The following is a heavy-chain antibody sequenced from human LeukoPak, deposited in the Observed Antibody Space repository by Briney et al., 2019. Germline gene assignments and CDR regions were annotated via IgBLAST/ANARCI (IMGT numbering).Heavy chain of an antibody. CDR3: STDYSYFDY. CDR2: IKSKTDGGTT. CDR1: GFTFSNAW. J-gene: IGHJ4*02. Sequence: GGSLRLSCAASGFTFSNAWMSWVRQAPGKGLEWVGRIKSKTDGGTTDYAAPGKGSFTISRGDSKNTLYLQMNSRRTEDTVFYCCSTDYSYFDYWGQGTLVTVSS. D-gene: IGHD4-11*01. V-gene: IGHV3-15*01.